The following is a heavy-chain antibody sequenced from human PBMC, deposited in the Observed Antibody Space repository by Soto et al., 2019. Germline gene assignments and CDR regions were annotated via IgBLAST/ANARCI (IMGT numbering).Heavy chain of an antibody. J-gene: IGHJ4*02. CDR1: GYTFTTHV. Sequence: GASVKVSCKASGYTFTTHVMHWVRQVPGQRLEWMGWVNGGDGNTKYSQKFQNRETITRDTSATTAYMELSRLRSEDKAVYYCARDSGIRGPSGDLDYWGQGTLVTVSS. D-gene: IGHD1-20*01. V-gene: IGHV1-3*01. CDR3: ARDSGIRGPSGDLDY. CDR2: VNGGDGNT.